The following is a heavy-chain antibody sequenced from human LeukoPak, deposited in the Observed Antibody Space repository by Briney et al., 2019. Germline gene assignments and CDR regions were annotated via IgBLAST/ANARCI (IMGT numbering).Heavy chain of an antibody. J-gene: IGHJ4*02. CDR1: GFTFSSYS. CDR3: ARDPREQQQVPYFDY. Sequence: PGGSLRLSCAASGFTFSSYSMTWVRQAPGKGLEWVSSISSNSSYIYYADSVKGRFTISRDNAKNSLYLQMNSLRAEDTAVYYCARDPREQQQVPYFDYWGQGTLVTVSS. D-gene: IGHD6-13*01. V-gene: IGHV3-21*01. CDR2: ISSNSSYI.